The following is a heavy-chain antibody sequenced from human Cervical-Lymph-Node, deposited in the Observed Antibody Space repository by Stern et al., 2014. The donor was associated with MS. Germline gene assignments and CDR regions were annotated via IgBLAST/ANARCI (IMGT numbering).Heavy chain of an antibody. J-gene: IGHJ4*02. D-gene: IGHD3-10*01. CDR2: INVSGST. V-gene: IGHV4-61*02. CDR3: ARDRGVGGLFDY. CDR1: GDSIYSGTYY. Sequence: QVQLQESGPGLVKPTQTLSLTCTVSGDSIYSGTYYWSWIRQAAGKGLEWIGRINVSGSTNRNPSLKTRLPMSIDTSKNQFSLRLSAVTAADTAVYYCARDRGVGGLFDYWGQGTLGIVSS.